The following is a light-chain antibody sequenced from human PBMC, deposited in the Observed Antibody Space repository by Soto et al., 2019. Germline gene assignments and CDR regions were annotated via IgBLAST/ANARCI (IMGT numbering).Light chain of an antibody. V-gene: IGKV3-20*01. Sequence: EIVLTQSPGTLSLSPGETATLPCRASQSVSNNYLAWYQQKPGQAPRLLIYGAYNRATGITDRFSGSGSGTDFTITISSLQSEDFAVYYCQQYSHWPRTVGQGTKVDIK. J-gene: IGKJ1*01. CDR3: QQYSHWPRT. CDR2: GAY. CDR1: QSVSNNY.